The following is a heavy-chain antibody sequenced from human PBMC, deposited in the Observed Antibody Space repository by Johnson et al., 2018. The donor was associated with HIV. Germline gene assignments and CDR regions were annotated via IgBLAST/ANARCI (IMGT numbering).Heavy chain of an antibody. V-gene: IGHV3-30-3*01. Sequence: QVQLVESGGGVVQPGRSLRLSCAASGFTFSSYAMHWVRQAPGTGLEWVTVISYDGSNKYYADSVKGRFTISRDNSKNTLHLQMNSLRTEDTAVYYCVRGRISTVVVDLRGGGFDIWGQGTLVTVSS. D-gene: IGHD2-2*01. CDR1: GFTFSSYA. CDR2: ISYDGSNK. J-gene: IGHJ3*02. CDR3: VRGRISTVVVDLRGGGFDI.